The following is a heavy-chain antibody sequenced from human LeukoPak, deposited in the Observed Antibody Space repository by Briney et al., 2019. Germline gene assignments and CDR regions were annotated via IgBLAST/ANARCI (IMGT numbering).Heavy chain of an antibody. Sequence: GGSLRLSCAASGFAFSNDWMSWVRQAPGKGLEWVANIKQDGSEKYYVDSVKGRFTISRDNAKNSLYLQMNSLRAEDTAMYYCARDSAGNDYWGQGTLVTVSS. CDR2: IKQDGSEK. D-gene: IGHD6-13*01. V-gene: IGHV3-7*01. J-gene: IGHJ4*02. CDR1: GFAFSNDW. CDR3: ARDSAGNDY.